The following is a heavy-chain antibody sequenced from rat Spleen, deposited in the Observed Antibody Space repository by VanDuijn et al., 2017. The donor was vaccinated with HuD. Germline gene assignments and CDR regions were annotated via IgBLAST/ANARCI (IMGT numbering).Heavy chain of an antibody. CDR3: AKGGYNYGWFAY. Sequence: EVQLVESDGGLVQPGRSLKLSCAASGFTFSNYDMAWVRQAPTKGLEWVASISTSGGSTYYRDSVKGRFTISRDNAKNTLYLQMDSLRSEDTATYYCAKGGYNYGWFAYWGQGVMVTVSS. J-gene: IGHJ2*01. V-gene: IGHV5S13*01. CDR1: GFTFSNYD. D-gene: IGHD1-4*01. CDR2: ISTSGGST.